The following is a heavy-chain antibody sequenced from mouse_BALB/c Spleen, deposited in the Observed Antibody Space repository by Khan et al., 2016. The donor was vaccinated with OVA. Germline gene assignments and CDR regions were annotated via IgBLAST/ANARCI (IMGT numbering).Heavy chain of an antibody. CDR1: GFTFSDYY. CDR3: ARGFDGGPFTY. CDR2: ISDGGSYT. Sequence: EVELVESGGGLVKPGGSLKLSCAASGFTFSDYYMYWVRQTPEKRLEWVATISDGGSYTYYPDSVKGRFTISRDDVKNNLYLQMSSLKSEDTAMYYCARGFDGGPFTYGGQGTLVTVSA. J-gene: IGHJ3*01. D-gene: IGHD1-1*02. V-gene: IGHV5-4*02.